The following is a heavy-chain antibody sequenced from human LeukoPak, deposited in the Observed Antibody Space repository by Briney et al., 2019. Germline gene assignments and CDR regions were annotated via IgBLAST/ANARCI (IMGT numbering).Heavy chain of an antibody. CDR1: GYSFTSYW. CDR3: GGYRHGDQFILDY. V-gene: IGHV5-51*01. CDR2: IYAADANT. D-gene: IGHD4-17*01. Sequence: GESPKISRKGPGYSFTSYWIGWVPQMPREGVEWMGIIYAADANTIYSTSFQAQVTISANKSISTAYHQWRSWQASDTAMYYCGGYRHGDQFILDYWGQGTLVTVSS. J-gene: IGHJ4*02.